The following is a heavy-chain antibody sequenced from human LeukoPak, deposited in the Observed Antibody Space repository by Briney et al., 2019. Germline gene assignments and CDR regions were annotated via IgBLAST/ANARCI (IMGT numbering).Heavy chain of an antibody. CDR1: GYTFTGYY. CDR2: INPNNGGT. J-gene: IGHJ3*02. V-gene: IGHV1-2*02. D-gene: IGHD6-19*01. CDR3: ARDRAVLRAFDI. Sequence: ASVKVSCKASGYTFTGYYMHWVRQAPGQGLEWMGWINPNNGGTNYAQKFQGRVTMTRDTSISTAYMELSRLRSDDTAVYYCARDRAVLRAFDIWGQGTMVTVSS.